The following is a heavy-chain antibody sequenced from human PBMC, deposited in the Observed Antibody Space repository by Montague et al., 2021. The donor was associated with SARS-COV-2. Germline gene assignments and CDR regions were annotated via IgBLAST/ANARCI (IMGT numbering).Heavy chain of an antibody. CDR1: GGSISSSSYY. CDR3: ARQDDILTGYYYYGMDV. D-gene: IGHD3-9*01. Sequence: ETLSLTCTVSGGSISSSSYYWGWIRQPPGKGLEWIGSIYYSGSTCYNPSLKSLVTISVDTPKNQFSLKLSSATAADTAVYYCARQDDILTGYYYYGMDVWGQGTTVTVSS. J-gene: IGHJ6*02. V-gene: IGHV4-39*01. CDR2: IYYSGST.